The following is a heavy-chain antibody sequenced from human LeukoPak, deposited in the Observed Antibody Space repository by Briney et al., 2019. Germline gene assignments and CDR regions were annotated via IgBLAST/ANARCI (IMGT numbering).Heavy chain of an antibody. CDR1: GFTFRSYA. D-gene: IGHD2-2*01. J-gene: IGHJ4*02. Sequence: GGSLRLSCAASGFTFRSYAMSWVRQAPGKGLEWVSAISCTDGGTYYADSVRGRFTISRDNSKNTLYLQMASLRVEDTAVYYCAKDSYCSSVSCYFNFDFWGQGNLVTVSS. CDR2: ISCTDGGT. V-gene: IGHV3-23*01. CDR3: AKDSYCSSVSCYFNFDF.